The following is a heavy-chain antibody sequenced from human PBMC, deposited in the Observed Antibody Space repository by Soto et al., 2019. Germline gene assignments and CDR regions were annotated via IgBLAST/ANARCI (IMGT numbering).Heavy chain of an antibody. CDR2: ISSSSSYI. J-gene: IGHJ2*01. Sequence: EVQLVESGGGLVKPGGSLRLSCAASGFTFSSYSMNWVRQAPGKGLEWVSSISSSSSYIYYADSVKGRFTISRDNAKNSLYLQMNSQRAEDTAVYYCARSSVEGDSYGIWYFDLWGRGTLVTVSS. V-gene: IGHV3-21*01. CDR1: GFTFSSYS. CDR3: ARSSVEGDSYGIWYFDL. D-gene: IGHD5-18*01.